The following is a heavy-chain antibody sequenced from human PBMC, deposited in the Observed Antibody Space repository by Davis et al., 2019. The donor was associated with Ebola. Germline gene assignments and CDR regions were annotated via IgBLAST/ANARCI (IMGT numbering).Heavy chain of an antibody. CDR2: ISGSGGST. Sequence: PSETLPLTCAPSGVTFSSYAMSCVRQAPGKELERVSAISGSGGSTYYADSVKGRFTISRDNSKNTLYLQMNSLRAEDTAVYYCAKDSYVGSGGYYYYGMDVWGQGTTVTVSS. CDR1: GVTFSSYA. J-gene: IGHJ6*02. CDR3: AKDSYVGSGGYYYYGMDV. D-gene: IGHD3-10*01. V-gene: IGHV3-23*01.